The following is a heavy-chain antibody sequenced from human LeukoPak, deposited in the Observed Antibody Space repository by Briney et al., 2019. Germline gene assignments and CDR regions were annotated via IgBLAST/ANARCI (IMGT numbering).Heavy chain of an antibody. V-gene: IGHV3-23*01. D-gene: IGHD6-19*01. CDR1: GFTFSSYA. Sequence: GGSLRLSCAASGFTFSSYAMSWVRQAPGKGLEWVSAISGSGGSTYYADSVKGRFTISRDNSKNTLYLQMNSLRVEDTAVYYCAKSPGSGWSVNYFDYWGQGTLVTVSS. CDR3: AKSPGSGWSVNYFDY. J-gene: IGHJ4*02. CDR2: ISGSGGST.